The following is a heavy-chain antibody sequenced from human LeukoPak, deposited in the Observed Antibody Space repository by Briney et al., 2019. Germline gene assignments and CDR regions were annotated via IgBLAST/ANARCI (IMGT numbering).Heavy chain of an antibody. CDR1: GFTFSSYA. Sequence: GGSLRLSCVASGFTFSSYAMSWVRQAPGKGLERVSAISGSGGSTYYADSVKGRFTISRDNSKNTLYLQMNSLRAEDTAVYYCAGSRRRGYCSSTSCHAVDYWGQGTLVTVSS. CDR2: ISGSGGST. J-gene: IGHJ4*02. CDR3: AGSRRRGYCSSTSCHAVDY. V-gene: IGHV3-23*01. D-gene: IGHD2-2*01.